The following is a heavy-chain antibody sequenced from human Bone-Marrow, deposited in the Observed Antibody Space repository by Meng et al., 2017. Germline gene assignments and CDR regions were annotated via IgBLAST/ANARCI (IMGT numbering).Heavy chain of an antibody. Sequence: SETLSLTCAVYGGSFSGYYWSWIRQPPGKGLEWIGEINHSGSTNYNPSLKSRVTISVDTSKNQFSLKLSSVTAAGTAVYYCARKCCSGGSWIRPCDYWGQGTLVTVSS. CDR1: GGSFSGYY. D-gene: IGHD2-15*01. V-gene: IGHV4-34*01. CDR2: INHSGST. J-gene: IGHJ4*02. CDR3: ARKCCSGGSWIRPCDY.